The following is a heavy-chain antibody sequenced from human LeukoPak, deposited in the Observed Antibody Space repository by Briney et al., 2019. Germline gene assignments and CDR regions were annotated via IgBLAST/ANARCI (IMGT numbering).Heavy chain of an antibody. J-gene: IGHJ4*02. D-gene: IGHD2-2*01. V-gene: IGHV3-33*01. CDR2: IWYDESNK. CDR3: ARGPASQSLDY. CDR1: GFTFSSYG. Sequence: GGSLRLSCAASGFTFSSYGMHWVRQAPGKGLEWVAVIWYDESNKYYADSVKGRFTISRDNSKNTLYLQMNSLRAEDTAVYYCARGPASQSLDYWGQGTLVTVSS.